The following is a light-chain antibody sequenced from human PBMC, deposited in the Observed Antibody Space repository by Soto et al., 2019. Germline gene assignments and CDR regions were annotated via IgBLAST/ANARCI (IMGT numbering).Light chain of an antibody. Sequence: QSLLTQPASVSGSPGQSITISCTGTSRDVGGYNYVSWHQQHPRKAPKVIITEVSNRPSGVTNRFSVSKSGNTASLTISGLQAEDEAEYSCSSYISSSTFVVFGGGTAVTVL. V-gene: IGLV2-14*01. CDR2: EVS. CDR1: SRDVGGYNY. CDR3: SSYISSSTFVV. J-gene: IGLJ2*01.